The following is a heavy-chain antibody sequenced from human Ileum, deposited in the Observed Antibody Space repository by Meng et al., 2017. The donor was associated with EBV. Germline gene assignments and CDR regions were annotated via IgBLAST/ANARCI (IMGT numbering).Heavy chain of an antibody. CDR3: AREEGGRFDS. J-gene: IGHJ4*02. CDR2: INPGIGST. CDR1: GYKFDDYT. Sequence: HVQLVQSGADMEKPGASVEISCKASGYKFDDYTIQWLRQAPGQRLEWLGWINPGIGSTYDSKTIRGRLTITMDTSASTVYMRLTSLTSEDTAVYYCAREEGGRFDSWGQGTLVTVSS. D-gene: IGHD2-15*01. V-gene: IGHV1-3*01.